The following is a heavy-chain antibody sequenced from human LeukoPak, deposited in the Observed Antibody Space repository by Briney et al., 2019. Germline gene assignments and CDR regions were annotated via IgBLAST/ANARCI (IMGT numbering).Heavy chain of an antibody. V-gene: IGHV3-53*01. J-gene: IGHJ4*02. CDR3: TRGHAAMGEH. CDR2: IHSNDDT. D-gene: IGHD5-18*01. CDR1: DFNVIPNY. Sequence: PGGSLRLSCAVSDFNVIPNYMTWVRQAPGKGVECISVIHSNDDTYYAASVRGRFTISRDTSNYMLYLQMNSLRAEDTAIYFCTRGHAAMGEHWGQGILVTVSS.